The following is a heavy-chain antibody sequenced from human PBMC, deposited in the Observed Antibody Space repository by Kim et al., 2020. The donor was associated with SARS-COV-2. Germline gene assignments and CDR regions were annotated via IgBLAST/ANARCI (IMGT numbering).Heavy chain of an antibody. CDR2: IYTSGST. D-gene: IGHD1-26*01. CDR1: GGSISSYY. CDR3: ARDWGELLPPRYYYYGMDV. V-gene: IGHV4-4*07. Sequence: SETLSLTCTVSGGSISSYYWSWIRQPAGKGLEWIGRIYTSGSTNYNPSLKSRVTMSVDTSKNQFSLKLSSVTAADTAVYYCARDWGELLPPRYYYYGMDVWGQGTTVTVSS. J-gene: IGHJ6*02.